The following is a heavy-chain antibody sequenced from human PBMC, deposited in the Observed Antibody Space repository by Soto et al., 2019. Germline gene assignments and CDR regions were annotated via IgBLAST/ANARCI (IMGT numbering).Heavy chain of an antibody. Sequence: SEILSLTCTVSGGSISRYYWSWIRQPPGKGLEWIGYIYYSGSTNYNPSLKSRVTISVDTSKNQFSLKLSSVTAADTAVYYCARLADPWGQGTLVTVSS. CDR2: IYYSGST. V-gene: IGHV4-59*01. J-gene: IGHJ5*02. CDR1: GGSISRYY. CDR3: ARLADP.